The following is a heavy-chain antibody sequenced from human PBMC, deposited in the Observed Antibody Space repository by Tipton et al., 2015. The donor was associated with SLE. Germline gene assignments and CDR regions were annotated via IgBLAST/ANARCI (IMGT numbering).Heavy chain of an antibody. J-gene: IGHJ3*02. CDR2: IYYSGST. V-gene: IGHV4-39*07. Sequence: TLSLTCTVSDGSISSSGYYWGWIRQPPGKGLEWIANIYYSGSTYYNRSLRSRVTISIDRSKNQFSLKLSSVTAADTAVYYCARAPYYFDSSGEGAFDIWGQGTMVTVSS. CDR1: DGSISSSGYY. D-gene: IGHD3-22*01. CDR3: ARAPYYFDSSGEGAFDI.